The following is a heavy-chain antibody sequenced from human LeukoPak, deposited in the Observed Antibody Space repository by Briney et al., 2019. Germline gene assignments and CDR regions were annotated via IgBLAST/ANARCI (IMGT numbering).Heavy chain of an antibody. CDR1: GFTFSNYA. J-gene: IGHJ4*02. V-gene: IGHV3-30-3*01. D-gene: IGHD6-13*01. CDR3: ARQASAGKTLYFDY. Sequence: GGSLRLSCAASGFTFSNYAMHWVRQAPGKGLERVAVISYDGSNKYYADSVKGRFTISRDNSKNTLYLQMNSLRAEDTAVYYCARQASAGKTLYFDYWGQGTLVTVSS. CDR2: ISYDGSNK.